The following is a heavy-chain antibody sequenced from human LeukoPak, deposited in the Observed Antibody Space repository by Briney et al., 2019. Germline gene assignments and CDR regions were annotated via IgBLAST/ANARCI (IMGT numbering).Heavy chain of an antibody. J-gene: IGHJ4*02. CDR3: AKDRGSTTTYYFDY. CDR1: GFTFSSYA. CDR2: ISGSGGST. Sequence: GGSLGLSCADSGFTFSSYAMNWVRQAPGKGLEWVSVISGSGGSTYYADSVKGRFTISRDNSKNTLYLQMNSLRAEDTAVYYCAKDRGSTTTYYFDYWGQGTLVTVSS. D-gene: IGHD2-2*01. V-gene: IGHV3-23*01.